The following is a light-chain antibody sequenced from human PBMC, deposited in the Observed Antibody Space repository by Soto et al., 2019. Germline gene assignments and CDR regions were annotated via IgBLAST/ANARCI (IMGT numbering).Light chain of an antibody. Sequence: DIHMTQSPSSMSASIGARVTITCRASQGISSWLAWYQQKPGKAPRLLIYAASTLQSGVPSRFSGSGSGTDFTLTISGLQPEDFAIYYCQQAKAFPLMFGGGTKVEIK. J-gene: IGKJ4*02. CDR1: QGISSW. CDR3: QQAKAFPLM. V-gene: IGKV1D-12*01. CDR2: AAS.